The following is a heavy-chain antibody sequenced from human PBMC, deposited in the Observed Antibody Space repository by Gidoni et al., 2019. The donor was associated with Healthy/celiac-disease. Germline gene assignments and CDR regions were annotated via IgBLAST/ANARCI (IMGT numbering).Heavy chain of an antibody. Sequence: VQLQQWGAGLLKPSETLSLTCAVYGGSFSGYYWSWIRQPPGKGLEWIGEINHSGSTNYNPSLKSRVTISVDTSKNQFSLKLSSVTAADTAVYYCARALRWNYGGGWFDPWGQGTLVTVSS. J-gene: IGHJ5*02. V-gene: IGHV4-34*01. D-gene: IGHD1-7*01. CDR2: INHSGST. CDR1: GGSFSGYY. CDR3: ARALRWNYGGGWFDP.